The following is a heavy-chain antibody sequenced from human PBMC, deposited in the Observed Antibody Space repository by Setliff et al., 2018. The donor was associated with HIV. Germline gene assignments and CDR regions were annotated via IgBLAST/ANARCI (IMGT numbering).Heavy chain of an antibody. V-gene: IGHV1-18*01. D-gene: IGHD2-2*01. Sequence: GASVKVSCKASGYTFTRYGISWVRQAPGQGLEWMGWISTNNDNTNYAQKLQGRVTMTTDTSTSTAYMELSSLRSEDTAVYYCARDRCNSVACYLYNWFDPWGQGTLVTVSS. CDR1: GYTFTRYG. CDR2: ISTNNDNT. CDR3: ARDRCNSVACYLYNWFDP. J-gene: IGHJ5*02.